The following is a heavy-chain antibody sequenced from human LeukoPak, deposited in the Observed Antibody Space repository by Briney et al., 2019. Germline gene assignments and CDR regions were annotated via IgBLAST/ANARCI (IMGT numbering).Heavy chain of an antibody. CDR2: IWYDGSNK. D-gene: IGHD6-19*01. V-gene: IGHV3-33*01. J-gene: IGHJ2*01. CDR1: GFTFSSYG. CDR3: ARGQREQWPPPRWYFDL. Sequence: PGGSLRLSCAASGFTFSSYGMHWVRQAPGKGLEWVAVIWYDGSNKYYADSVKGRFTISRDNSKNTLYLQMNSLRAEDTAVYYCARGQREQWPPPRWYFDLWGRGTLVTVSS.